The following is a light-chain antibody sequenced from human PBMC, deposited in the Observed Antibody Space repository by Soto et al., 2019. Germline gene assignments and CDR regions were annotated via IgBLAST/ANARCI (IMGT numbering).Light chain of an antibody. CDR1: QKIESW. V-gene: IGKV1-5*03. Sequence: DIQMTQVPSTLAASVGDRVTITCRASQKIESWVTWYPHTTGKAPNLLIYKASTLDLGVPSRFSGSGSGTEFTLTISDLQPDDFATYYCQQYENYFWTFGQGTKVDSK. J-gene: IGKJ1*01. CDR3: QQYENYFWT. CDR2: KAS.